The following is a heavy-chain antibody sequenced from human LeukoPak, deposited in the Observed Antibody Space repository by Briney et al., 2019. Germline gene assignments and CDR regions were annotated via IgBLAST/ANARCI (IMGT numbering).Heavy chain of an antibody. V-gene: IGHV3-30*02. CDR2: IRYDGSNK. D-gene: IGHD2-15*01. J-gene: IGHJ4*02. CDR3: AILGDCSGGSCYEPFDY. CDR1: GFTFSSYG. Sequence: GGSLRLSCAASGFTFSSYGMHWVRQAPGKGLEWVAFIRYDGSNKYYADSVKGRFTISRDNAKNSLYLQMNSLRAEDTAVYYCAILGDCSGGSCYEPFDYWGQGTLVTVSS.